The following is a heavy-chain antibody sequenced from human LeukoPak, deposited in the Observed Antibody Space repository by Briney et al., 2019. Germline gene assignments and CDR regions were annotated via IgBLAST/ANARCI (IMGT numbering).Heavy chain of an antibody. CDR3: ARNDYGDSTNLFDP. CDR1: GYTFTSYG. D-gene: IGHD4-17*01. Sequence: PLASVKVSCKASGYTFTSYGISWVRQAPGQGLEWMGWISAYNGNTNYAQKLQGRVTMTTDTSTSTAYMELRSLRSDDTAVYYCARNDYGDSTNLFDPRGQGTLVTVSS. J-gene: IGHJ5*02. V-gene: IGHV1-18*01. CDR2: ISAYNGNT.